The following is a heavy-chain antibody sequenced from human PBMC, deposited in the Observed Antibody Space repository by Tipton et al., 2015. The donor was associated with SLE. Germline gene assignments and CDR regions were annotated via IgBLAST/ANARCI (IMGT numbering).Heavy chain of an antibody. Sequence: TLSLICTVSGGSISSHYWSWIRQPPGKGLEWIGYIYYSGSTYYNPSLKSRVTISVDTSKNQFSLKLSSVTAADTAVYYCARAQWELPDFDYWGQGTLVTVSS. V-gene: IGHV4-59*08. CDR3: ARAQWELPDFDY. J-gene: IGHJ4*02. CDR1: GGSISSHY. CDR2: IYYSGST. D-gene: IGHD1-26*01.